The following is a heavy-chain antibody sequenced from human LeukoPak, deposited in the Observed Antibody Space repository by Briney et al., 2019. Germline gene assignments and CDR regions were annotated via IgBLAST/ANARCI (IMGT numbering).Heavy chain of an antibody. D-gene: IGHD1-26*01. CDR3: ARSGDSHVYYFDY. V-gene: IGHV4-59*08. CDR1: GDSISTYY. CDR2: KTYSGIT. Sequence: SETLSLTCTVSGDSISTYYWNWIRQPPGKGLEWIGYKTYSGITNYNPSLKSRITISIDTSKNQFSLKLSSVTAADTAVYYCARSGDSHVYYFDYWGQGTPVTVSS. J-gene: IGHJ4*02.